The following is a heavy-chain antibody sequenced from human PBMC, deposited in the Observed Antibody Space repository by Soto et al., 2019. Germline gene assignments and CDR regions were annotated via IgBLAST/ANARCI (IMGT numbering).Heavy chain of an antibody. Sequence: PSETLSLTCTVSGGSVSSSSYYWGWVRQPPGKGLEWIGYIYYSGSTYYNPSLKSRVTISVDTSKNQFSLKLSSVTAADTAVYYCAREGILWYYYGSGSHDYYYGMDVWGQGTTVTVPS. D-gene: IGHD3-10*01. CDR3: AREGILWYYYGSGSHDYYYGMDV. J-gene: IGHJ6*02. CDR1: GGSVSSSSYY. V-gene: IGHV4-31*03. CDR2: IYYSGST.